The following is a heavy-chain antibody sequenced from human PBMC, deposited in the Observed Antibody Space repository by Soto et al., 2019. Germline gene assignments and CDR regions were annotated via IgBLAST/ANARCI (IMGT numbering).Heavy chain of an antibody. D-gene: IGHD5-12*01. Sequence: PGGSLRLSCAASGFTFSSYCMHWVRQAPGKGLEWVAVIWYDGSNKYYADSVKGRFTISRDNSKNTLYLQMNSLRAEDTAVYYCARDPVDGYAFFDSWGQGALVTVSS. CDR2: IWYDGSNK. V-gene: IGHV3-33*01. CDR1: GFTFSSYC. CDR3: ARDPVDGYAFFDS. J-gene: IGHJ5*02.